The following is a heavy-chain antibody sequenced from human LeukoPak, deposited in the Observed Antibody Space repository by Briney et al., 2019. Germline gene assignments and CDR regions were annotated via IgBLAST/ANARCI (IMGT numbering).Heavy chain of an antibody. Sequence: GGSLRLSCAASGVSFSGYWRSWVRQAPGKGLEWVAAISGKDDFTYYTDSVQGRVTISRENSKNKVYLQMNRLRAEDTALYYCAKGGGGVRGVNFLDYWGQGTMVTVSS. CDR1: GVSFSGYW. V-gene: IGHV3-23*01. CDR3: AKGGGGVRGVNFLDY. J-gene: IGHJ4*02. D-gene: IGHD3-10*01. CDR2: ISGKDDFT.